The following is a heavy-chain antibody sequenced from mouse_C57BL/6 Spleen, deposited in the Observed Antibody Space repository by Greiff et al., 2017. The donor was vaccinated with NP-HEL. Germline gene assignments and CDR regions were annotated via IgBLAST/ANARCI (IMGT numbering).Heavy chain of an antibody. CDR1: GFSLTSYG. Sequence: QVQLQQSGPGLVQPSQSLSITCTVSGFSLTSYGVHWVRQSPGKGLEWLGVIWSGGSTDYNAALISRLSISKDNSKGQVFFKMNSLQAGGTAIYYCAIIYYYGSSYEDYAMDYWGQGTSVTVSS. J-gene: IGHJ4*01. CDR3: AIIYYYGSSYEDYAMDY. D-gene: IGHD1-1*01. V-gene: IGHV2-2*01. CDR2: IWSGGST.